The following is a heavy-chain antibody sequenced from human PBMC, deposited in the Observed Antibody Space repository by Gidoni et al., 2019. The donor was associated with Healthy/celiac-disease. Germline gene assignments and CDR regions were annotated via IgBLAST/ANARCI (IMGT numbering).Heavy chain of an antibody. Sequence: QVQLQQWGAGLLKPSETLSLTCAVYGGSFSGCYRSWIRQPPGKGLEWIGEINHSGSTNYNPSLKSRVTISVDTSKNHFSLKLSSVTAADTAVYYCARCRTYYYGSGSRPNWFDPWGQGTLVTVSS. V-gene: IGHV4-34*01. CDR3: ARCRTYYYGSGSRPNWFDP. D-gene: IGHD3-10*01. J-gene: IGHJ5*02. CDR2: INHSGST. CDR1: GGSFSGCY.